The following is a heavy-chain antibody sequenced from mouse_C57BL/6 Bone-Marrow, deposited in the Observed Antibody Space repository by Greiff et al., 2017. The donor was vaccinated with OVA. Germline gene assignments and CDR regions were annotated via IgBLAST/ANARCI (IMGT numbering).Heavy chain of an antibody. Sequence: VQLQESGAELVRPGASVKLSCKASGYTFTDYYINWVKQRPGQGLEWIARIYPGSGNTYYNEKFKGKATLTAEKSSSTAYMQLSSLTSEDSAVYFCARIMDGYYWYFDVWGTGTTVTVSS. J-gene: IGHJ1*03. CDR3: ARIMDGYYWYFDV. CDR2: IYPGSGNT. D-gene: IGHD2-3*01. CDR1: GYTFTDYY. V-gene: IGHV1-76*01.